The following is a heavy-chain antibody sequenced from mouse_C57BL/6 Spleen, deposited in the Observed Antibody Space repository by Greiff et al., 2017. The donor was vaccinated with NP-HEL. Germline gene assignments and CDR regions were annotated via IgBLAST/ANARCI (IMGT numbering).Heavy chain of an antibody. J-gene: IGHJ4*01. D-gene: IGHD1-1*02. Sequence: VQLQQSGPELVKPGASVKISCKASGYSFTDYNMNWVKQSHGKSLEWIGVINPNSGTTSYNQKFKGKATLTVDQSSSTAYMQANSLTSEDTADYYCARLVVTGGAMDYWGQGTSVTVSA. V-gene: IGHV1-39*01. CDR1: GYSFTDYN. CDR2: INPNSGTT. CDR3: ARLVVTGGAMDY.